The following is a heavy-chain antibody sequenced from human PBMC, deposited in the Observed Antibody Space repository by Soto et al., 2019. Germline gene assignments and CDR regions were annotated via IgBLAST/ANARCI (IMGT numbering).Heavy chain of an antibody. J-gene: IGHJ4*02. CDR3: ARGPFMVRGEKKGGYFDY. CDR1: GFTFSSYG. V-gene: IGHV3-33*01. Sequence: QVQLVESGGGVVQPGRSLRLSCAASGFTFSSYGMHWVRQAPGKGLEWVAGIWYDGSNKYYADSVKGRFTISRDNSKNTMYLQMNILRAEDTAVYYCARGPFMVRGEKKGGYFDYWGQGTLVTVSS. CDR2: IWYDGSNK. D-gene: IGHD3-10*01.